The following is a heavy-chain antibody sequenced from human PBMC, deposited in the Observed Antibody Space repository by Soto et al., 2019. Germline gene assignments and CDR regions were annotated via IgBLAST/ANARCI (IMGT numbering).Heavy chain of an antibody. CDR3: ARLGGYYQALDS. CDR2: IYYTGTT. CDR1: GGSIRDYY. Sequence: SETLSLTCTVSGGSIRDYYWGWFRQSPGKGLEWIGYIYYTGTTKYNPSLKSRVTISVDSSKNQFSLKLDSVTAADTAVYYCARLGGYYQALDSWGQGTLVTVS. D-gene: IGHD3-22*01. V-gene: IGHV4-59*08. J-gene: IGHJ4*02.